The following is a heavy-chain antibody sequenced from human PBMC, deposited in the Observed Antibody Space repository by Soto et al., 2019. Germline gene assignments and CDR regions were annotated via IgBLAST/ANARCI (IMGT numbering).Heavy chain of an antibody. CDR1: GGSISSYY. D-gene: IGHD2-8*01. V-gene: IGHV4-59*08. CDR2: IYYSGST. J-gene: IGHJ5*02. CDR3: ARGAPVRFDP. Sequence: SETLSFTCTVSGGSISSYYWSWIRQPPGKGLEWIGYIYYSGSTNYNPSLKSRVTISVETSKNQFSLKLNSMTAADTAVYYCARGAPVRFDPWGQGTLVTSPQ.